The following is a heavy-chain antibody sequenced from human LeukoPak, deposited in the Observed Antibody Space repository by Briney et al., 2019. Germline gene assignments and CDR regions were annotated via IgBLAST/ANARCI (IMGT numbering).Heavy chain of an antibody. CDR3: ARDLIAYYYDSSGSGY. CDR1: GVSFSGYY. V-gene: IGHV4-34*01. CDR2: INHSGST. D-gene: IGHD3-22*01. J-gene: IGHJ4*02. Sequence: SETLSLTCAVYGVSFSGYYWSWIRQPPGKGLEWIGEINHSGSTNYNPSLKSRDTISVDTSKNQFSLKLSSVTAADTAVYYCARDLIAYYYDSSGSGYWGQGTLVTVSS.